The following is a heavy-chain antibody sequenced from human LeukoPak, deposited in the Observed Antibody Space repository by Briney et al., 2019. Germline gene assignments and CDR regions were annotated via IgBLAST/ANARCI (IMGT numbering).Heavy chain of an antibody. CDR2: IYYSGST. J-gene: IGHJ3*02. Sequence: PSETLSLTCTVPGGSVSSGSYYWSWIRQPPGKGLEWIEYIYYSGSTNYNPSLKSRVTISVDTSKNQFSLKLSSVTAADTAVYYCARERYYYDSSGYYFPHDAFDIWGQGTMVTVSS. D-gene: IGHD3-22*01. CDR1: GGSVSSGSYY. CDR3: ARERYYYDSSGYYFPHDAFDI. V-gene: IGHV4-61*01.